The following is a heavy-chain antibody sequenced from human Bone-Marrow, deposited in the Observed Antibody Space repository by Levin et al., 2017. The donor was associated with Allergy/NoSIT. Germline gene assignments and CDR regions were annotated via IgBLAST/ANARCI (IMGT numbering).Heavy chain of an antibody. CDR3: AKEHRRVYDSFSYYGMDV. CDR1: GFTFTNYG. D-gene: IGHD5/OR15-5a*01. J-gene: IGHJ6*02. V-gene: IGHV3-30*18. CDR2: ISFDGSYK. Sequence: GGSLRLSCAASGFTFTNYGMHWVRQAPGKGLEWVAVISFDGSYKYYTDSVKGRHTISRDNSKNTLYLQMNSLRAEDTAVYYCAKEHRRVYDSFSYYGMDVWGQGTTVTVSS.